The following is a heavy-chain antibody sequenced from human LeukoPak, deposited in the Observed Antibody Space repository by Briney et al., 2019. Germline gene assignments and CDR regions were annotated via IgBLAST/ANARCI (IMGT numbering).Heavy chain of an antibody. CDR1: GFTFSSYS. Sequence: GGSLRLSCAASGFTFSSYSMNWVRQAPGKGLEWVSYISSSSTIYYADSVKGRFTISRDKAKNSLYLQMNSLRAEDTAVYYCARDGIGSDVWSKGTTVTVSS. V-gene: IGHV3-48*01. CDR2: ISSSSTI. J-gene: IGHJ6*04. CDR3: ARDGIGSDV. D-gene: IGHD2-15*01.